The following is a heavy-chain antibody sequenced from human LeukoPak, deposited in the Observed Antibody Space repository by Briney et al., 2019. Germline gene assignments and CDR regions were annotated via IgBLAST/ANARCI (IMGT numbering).Heavy chain of an antibody. CDR2: ISGSGGST. Sequence: GGSLRLSCAASGFTFSSYAMSWVRQAPGKGLEWVSAISGSGGSTYYADSVKGRFTISRDNAKNSLYLQMNSLRAEDTAVYYCARANYDFWSGYYTGIGRDYWGQGTLVTVSS. D-gene: IGHD3-3*01. CDR1: GFTFSSYA. CDR3: ARANYDFWSGYYTGIGRDY. J-gene: IGHJ4*02. V-gene: IGHV3-23*01.